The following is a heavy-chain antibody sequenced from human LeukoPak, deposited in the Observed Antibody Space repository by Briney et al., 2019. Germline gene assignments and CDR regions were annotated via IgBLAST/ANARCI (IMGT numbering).Heavy chain of an antibody. V-gene: IGHV1-2*02. CDR2: IXPNSGDT. CDR1: XYXXTDXX. Sequence: ASVKVSCKASXYXXTDXXXXXXRXXXXXGXEWXAWIXPNSGDTNFARNIQGRVTLTWDTSITTAYMDLSRLISDDTAVYYCARDWYFDLWGRDTLVTVSS. CDR3: ARDWYFDL. J-gene: IGHJ2*01.